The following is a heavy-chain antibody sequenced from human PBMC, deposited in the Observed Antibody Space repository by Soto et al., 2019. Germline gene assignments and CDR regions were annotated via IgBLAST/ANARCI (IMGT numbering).Heavy chain of an antibody. D-gene: IGHD2-2*01. V-gene: IGHV3-72*01. Sequence: GGFLRLSCAASGFIFSDHYMDWVRQAPGKGLEWVGRSRQKGKSYTTEYAASVRDRFTISRDDSKNSLYLQMNSLKIEDTAVYYCAREVNNVEVPGYAMDVCGQGTTVTVS. CDR2: SRQKGKSYTT. CDR1: GFIFSDHY. J-gene: IGHJ6*02. CDR3: AREVNNVEVPGYAMDV.